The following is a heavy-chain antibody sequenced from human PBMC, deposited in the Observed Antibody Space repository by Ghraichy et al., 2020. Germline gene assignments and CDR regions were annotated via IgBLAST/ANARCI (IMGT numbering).Heavy chain of an antibody. CDR3: AGSFAVIRYFDL. Sequence: SCTVSGGSIRSSNFYWGWIRQPPGKGPEWLGSIHHTGSTYHNPSLESRLPISVDTSKNLFSLKLTSVTAADTAVYFCAGSFAVIRYFDLWGRGTLVTVSS. V-gene: IGHV4-39*01. CDR2: IHHTGST. J-gene: IGHJ2*01. D-gene: IGHD4-23*01. CDR1: GGSIRSSNFY.